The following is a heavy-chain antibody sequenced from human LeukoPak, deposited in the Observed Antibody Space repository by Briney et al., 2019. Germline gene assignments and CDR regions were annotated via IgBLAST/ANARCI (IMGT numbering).Heavy chain of an antibody. CDR1: GGSISSSSYY. CDR2: MYYSGIT. CDR3: ASHSSSWEGRLDY. V-gene: IGHV4-39*07. Sequence: SETLSLTCTVSGGSISSSSYYWGWIRQPPGKGLEWIGSMYYSGITDYNPSLKSRVTISVETSNNQFSLKLSSVTAADTAVYYCASHSSSWEGRLDYWGQGTLVTVSS. D-gene: IGHD6-13*01. J-gene: IGHJ4*02.